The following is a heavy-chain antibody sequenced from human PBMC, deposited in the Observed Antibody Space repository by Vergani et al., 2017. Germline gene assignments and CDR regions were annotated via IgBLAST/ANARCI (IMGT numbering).Heavy chain of an antibody. D-gene: IGHD3-9*01. CDR1: GGSFSGYY. J-gene: IGHJ4*02. CDR3: ATLYDILTGYYTANY. V-gene: IGHV4-34*01. CDR2: INHSGST. Sequence: QVQLQQWGAGLLKPSETLSLTCAVYGGSFSGYYWSWIRQPPGKGLEWIGEINHSGSTNYNPSLKSRVTISVDTSKNQFSLKLSSVTAADTAVYYCATLYDILTGYYTANYWDQGTLVTVSS.